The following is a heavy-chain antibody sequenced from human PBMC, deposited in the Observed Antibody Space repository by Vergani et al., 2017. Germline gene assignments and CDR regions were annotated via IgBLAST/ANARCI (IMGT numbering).Heavy chain of an antibody. V-gene: IGHV1-69*08. Sequence: QVQLVQSGAEVKKPGSSVKVSCKASGGTFSSYTISWVRQAPGQGLEWMGRIIPILGIANYAQKFQGRVTITADKSTSTAYMELSSLRSEDTAVYYCARETMTTVTYTENWFDPWGQGTLVTVSS. CDR3: ARETMTTVTYTENWFDP. J-gene: IGHJ5*02. CDR1: GGTFSSYT. CDR2: IIPILGIA. D-gene: IGHD4-17*01.